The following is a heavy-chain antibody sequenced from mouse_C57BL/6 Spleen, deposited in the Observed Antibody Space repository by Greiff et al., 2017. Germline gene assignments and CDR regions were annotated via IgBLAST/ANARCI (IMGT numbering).Heavy chain of an antibody. J-gene: IGHJ3*01. D-gene: IGHD4-1*01. Sequence: QVQLQQPGAELVKPGASVKLSCKASGYTFTSYWMHWVKQRPGQGLEWIGMIHPNSGSTNYNEKFKSKATLTVDKSSSTAYMQLSSLTSEDSAVYYCARYGTGPFFAYWGQGTLVTVSA. CDR3: ARYGTGPFFAY. V-gene: IGHV1-64*01. CDR2: IHPNSGST. CDR1: GYTFTSYW.